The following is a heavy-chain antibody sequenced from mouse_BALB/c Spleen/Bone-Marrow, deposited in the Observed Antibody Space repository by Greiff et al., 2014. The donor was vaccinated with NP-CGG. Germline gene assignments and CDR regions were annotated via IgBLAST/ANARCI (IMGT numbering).Heavy chain of an antibody. CDR2: IYWDDDK. CDR3: ARKDYGYSYAMDY. V-gene: IGHV8-12*01. Sequence: QVTLKECGPGILQPSQTLSLTCSFSGFSLSTSGMGVSWIRQPSGKGLEWLAHIYWDDDKRYNPSLKSRLTISKDTSSNQVFLKITSVDTADTATYYCARKDYGYSYAMDYWGQGTSVTVSS. CDR1: GFSLSTSGMG. J-gene: IGHJ4*01. D-gene: IGHD1-2*01.